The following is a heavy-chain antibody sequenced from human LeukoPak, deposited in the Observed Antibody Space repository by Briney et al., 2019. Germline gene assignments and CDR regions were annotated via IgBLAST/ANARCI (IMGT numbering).Heavy chain of an antibody. J-gene: IGHJ4*02. Sequence: PGGSLRLSCAASGFTFSTYAMSWVRQAPGKGLEWVSAISGSGDNTYYADSVRGLLIVSRDNFKNTLYLQMNSLRAEDTAVYYCVKGPHFHQTTYWGQGTQVTVSS. CDR2: ISGSGDNT. CDR3: VKGPHFHQTTY. CDR1: GFTFSTYA. D-gene: IGHD1-7*01. V-gene: IGHV3-23*01.